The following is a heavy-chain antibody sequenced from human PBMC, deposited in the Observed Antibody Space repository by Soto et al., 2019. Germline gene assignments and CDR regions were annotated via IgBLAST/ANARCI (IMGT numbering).Heavy chain of an antibody. CDR3: ASRVYAKRVLGYYGMDV. D-gene: IGHD2-8*01. CDR2: INHSGST. V-gene: IGHV4-34*01. J-gene: IGHJ6*02. CDR1: GGSFSGYY. Sequence: SEILSLTCAVYGGSFSGYYWSWIRQPPGKGLEWIGEINHSGSTNYNPSLKSRVTISVDTSKNQFSLKLSSVIAADTAVYYCASRVYAKRVLGYYGMDVWGQGTTVTVSS.